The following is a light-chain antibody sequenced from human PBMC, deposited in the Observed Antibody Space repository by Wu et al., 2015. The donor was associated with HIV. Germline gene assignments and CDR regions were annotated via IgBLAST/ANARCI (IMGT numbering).Light chain of an antibody. CDR3: QQSYSTPLT. Sequence: DIQMTQSPSSLSASVGDRVTITCRASQTIGRYLSWYQHKPGNPPKLLIYTTSSLESGVPSRFSGSGSGTDFTLTISSLQPEDFATFYCQQSYSTPLTFGGGTKVEIK. CDR1: QTIGRY. CDR2: TTS. J-gene: IGKJ4*01. V-gene: IGKV1-39*01.